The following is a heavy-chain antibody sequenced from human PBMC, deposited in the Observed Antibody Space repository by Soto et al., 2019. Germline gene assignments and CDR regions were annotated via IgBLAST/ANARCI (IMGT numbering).Heavy chain of an antibody. D-gene: IGHD6-13*01. V-gene: IGHV4-59*01. J-gene: IGHJ4*02. Sequence: SETLSLTCTVSGGSISSNYWTWIRQPPGKGLEWIGYVYNSGSTNYNSSLKSRVTISEDTSKSQFSLKVNSMTAADTAVYYCARYRREAVAGYTLDNWGQGILVTVSS. CDR3: ARYRREAVAGYTLDN. CDR2: VYNSGST. CDR1: GGSISSNY.